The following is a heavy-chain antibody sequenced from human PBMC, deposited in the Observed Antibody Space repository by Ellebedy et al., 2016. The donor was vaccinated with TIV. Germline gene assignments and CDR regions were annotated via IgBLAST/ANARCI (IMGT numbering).Heavy chain of an antibody. J-gene: IGHJ4*02. CDR1: GFALASYS. CDR2: ISAYTGDT. CDR3: ARDMVQGMVAIYVWFDY. V-gene: IGHV1-18*01. Sequence: ASVKVSCKASGFALASYSFSWVRQAPGQGLEWMGWISAYTGDTNYAQKFQGRLTMTTDTSTDTAHMELRRLRSDDTAVYYCARDMVQGMVAIYVWFDYWGQGTQVTVSS. D-gene: IGHD3-10*01.